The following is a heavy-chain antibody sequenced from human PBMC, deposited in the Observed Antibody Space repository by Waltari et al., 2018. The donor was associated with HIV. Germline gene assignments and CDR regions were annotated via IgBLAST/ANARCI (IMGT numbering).Heavy chain of an antibody. D-gene: IGHD6-19*01. CDR3: ARGPPQQWLVGGHDAFDI. J-gene: IGHJ3*02. CDR1: GGSISSYY. V-gene: IGHV4-59*01. CDR2: IYYSGST. Sequence: QVQLQESGPGLVKPSETLSLTCTVSGGSISSYYWSWIRQPPGKGLEWIGDIYYSGSTNYNPSLKSRVTISVDTSKNQFSLKLSSVTAADTAVYYCARGPPQQWLVGGHDAFDIWGQGTMVTVSS.